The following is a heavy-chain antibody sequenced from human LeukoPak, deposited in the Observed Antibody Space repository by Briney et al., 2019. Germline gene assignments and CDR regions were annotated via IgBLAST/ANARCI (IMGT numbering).Heavy chain of an antibody. CDR3: ARDGGSGAYNF. Sequence: TSETLSLTCTLSGGSISSYYWNWIRQPPGKGLEWVGYIYYSGSTNYNPSLKSRVTISVDTSKNQFSLKLSSVTAADTAVYYCARDGGSGAYNFWGQGTLVTVSS. J-gene: IGHJ4*02. CDR2: IYYSGST. D-gene: IGHD5-24*01. V-gene: IGHV4-59*01. CDR1: GGSISSYY.